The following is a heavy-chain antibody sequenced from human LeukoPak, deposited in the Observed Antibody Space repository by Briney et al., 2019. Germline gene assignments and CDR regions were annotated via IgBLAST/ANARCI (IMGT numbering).Heavy chain of an antibody. CDR3: ARHTYDSSGYYYVDS. CDR2: ISHSGST. V-gene: IGHV4-38-2*01. Sequence: SETLSLTCAVSGSSISSGYYWGGIRQPPGKGLEWIGSISHSGSTYYNPSLKSRVTIPVDTSKNHFSLKLSSVTAADTAVYCCARHTYDSSGYYYVDSWGQGPLATVSS. CDR1: GSSISSGYY. D-gene: IGHD3-22*01. J-gene: IGHJ4*02.